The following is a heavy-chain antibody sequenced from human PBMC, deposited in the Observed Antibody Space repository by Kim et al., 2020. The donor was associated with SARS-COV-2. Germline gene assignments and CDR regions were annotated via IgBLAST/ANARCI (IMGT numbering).Heavy chain of an antibody. CDR2: T. Sequence: TNYADSLKCRFTISRHNSKNTVFLQMNSLRPEDTAVYYCARAFDSTGYYEYWGQGTLVTVSS. V-gene: IGHV3-53*04. CDR3: ARAFDSTGYYEY. D-gene: IGHD3-22*01. J-gene: IGHJ4*02.